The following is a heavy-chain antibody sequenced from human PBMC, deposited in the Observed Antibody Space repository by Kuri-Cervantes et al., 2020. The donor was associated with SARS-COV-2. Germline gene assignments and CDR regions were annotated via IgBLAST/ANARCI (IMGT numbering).Heavy chain of an antibody. CDR2: ISYDGSNK. D-gene: IGHD6-19*01. CDR1: GFTFSSYA. CDR3: ATTGYSSVWYNFDY. V-gene: IGHV3-30-3*01. Sequence: GGSLRLSCAASGFTFSSYAMHWVRQAPGKGLEWVAVISYDGSNKYYADSVKGRITISRDNSKNTLYLQMNSLRAEDTAVYYCATTGYSSVWYNFDYWGQGTLVTVSS. J-gene: IGHJ4*02.